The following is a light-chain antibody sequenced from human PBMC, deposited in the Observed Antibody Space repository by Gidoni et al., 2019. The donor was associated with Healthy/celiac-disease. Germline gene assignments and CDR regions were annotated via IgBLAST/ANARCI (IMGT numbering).Light chain of an antibody. V-gene: IGLV2-14*01. J-gene: IGLJ2*01. Sequence: QSALTQPASVSGSPGQSITISCTGTSSDVGGHNYVSWYQHHPGNAPKLMIYEVSNRPSGVSNRFSGSKSGNTASLTISGLQAEDEADYYCNSYRSSSTLVFGGGTKLTVL. CDR3: NSYRSSSTLV. CDR1: SSDVGGHNY. CDR2: EVS.